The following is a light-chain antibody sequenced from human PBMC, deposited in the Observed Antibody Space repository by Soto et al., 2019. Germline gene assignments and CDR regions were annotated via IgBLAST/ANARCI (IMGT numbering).Light chain of an antibody. J-gene: IGKJ2*01. V-gene: IGKV4-1*01. CDR2: WAS. CDR1: QSVLYSSNNKNY. Sequence: DIVMTQSPDSLAVSLGERATINCKSSQSVLYSSNNKNYLAWYQQKPGQPPKLLIYWASTRESGVPDRFSGSGAGTDFTRTISSLQAEDVAVSYCQQYYSTPYTFGQGTKLEIK. CDR3: QQYYSTPYT.